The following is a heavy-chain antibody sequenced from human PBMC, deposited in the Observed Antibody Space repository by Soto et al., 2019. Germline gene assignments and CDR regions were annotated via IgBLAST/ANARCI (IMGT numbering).Heavy chain of an antibody. CDR3: ARDGSTSWYSYDYHGMDV. CDR2: INQDGSEK. Sequence: EVQVVESGGGLVQPGGSLRLSCGASGFTFRTYWLSWGRRVPGKGLEWVANINQDGSEKNYVDSVKGRFTISRDNAKNSLYLQMSSLRAEDTALYYCARDGSTSWYSYDYHGMDVWGQGTTVTVSS. D-gene: IGHD5-18*01. J-gene: IGHJ6*02. V-gene: IGHV3-7*05. CDR1: GFTFRTYW.